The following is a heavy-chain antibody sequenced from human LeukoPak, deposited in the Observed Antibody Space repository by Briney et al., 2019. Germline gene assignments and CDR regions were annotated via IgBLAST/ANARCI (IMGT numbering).Heavy chain of an antibody. D-gene: IGHD3-9*01. V-gene: IGHV5-51*01. Sequence: GESLKISCKGSGYSFTSYWIGWVRQMPGKGLEWMGIIYPDDSDTRYSPSFQGQVTISADKSISTAYLQWSSLKASDTAMYYCARTYTYYDILTGYYHNWFDPWGQGTLVTVSS. CDR3: ARTYTYYDILTGYYHNWFDP. CDR2: IYPDDSDT. J-gene: IGHJ5*02. CDR1: GYSFTSYW.